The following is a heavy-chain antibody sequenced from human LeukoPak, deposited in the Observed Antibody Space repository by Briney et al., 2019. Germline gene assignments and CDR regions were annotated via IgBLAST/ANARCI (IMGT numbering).Heavy chain of an antibody. D-gene: IGHD5-24*01. CDR3: ARHGDGYNLRAWFDP. CDR2: IYSSGST. CDR1: GGPISSYY. V-gene: IGHV4-59*08. J-gene: IGHJ5*02. Sequence: PSETLSLTCTVSGGPISSYYWSWIRQPPGKGLEWIGYIYSSGSTNYNPSLKSRVTISVDTSKNQFSLKLSSVTAADTAVYYCARHGDGYNLRAWFDPWGQGTLVTVSS.